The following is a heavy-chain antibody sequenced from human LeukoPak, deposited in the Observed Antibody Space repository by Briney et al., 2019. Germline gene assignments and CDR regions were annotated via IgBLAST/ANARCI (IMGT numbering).Heavy chain of an antibody. Sequence: SETLSLTCTVSGGSISSSSYYWSWIRQPPGKGLEWIGEINHSGSTNYNPSLKSRVTISVDTSKNQFSLKLSSVTAADTAVYYCARAYCSSTSCYVSPFDYWGQGTLVTVSS. J-gene: IGHJ4*02. D-gene: IGHD2-2*01. CDR2: INHSGST. CDR1: GGSISSSSYY. V-gene: IGHV4-39*07. CDR3: ARAYCSSTSCYVSPFDY.